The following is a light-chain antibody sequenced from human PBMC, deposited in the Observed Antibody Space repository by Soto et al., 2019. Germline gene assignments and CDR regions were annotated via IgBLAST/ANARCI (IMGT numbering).Light chain of an antibody. J-gene: IGLJ2*01. Sequence: QSALTQPPSASGSPGQSVTISCTGTSSDIGAFDYVSWYQQHPGRAPKLMISEVTKRPSGVPDRFSGSKSGNTASLTVSGLQAEDEADYYCSSYAGNNNLLFGGGTKLTVL. CDR1: SSDIGAFDY. CDR2: EVT. V-gene: IGLV2-8*01. CDR3: SSYAGNNNLL.